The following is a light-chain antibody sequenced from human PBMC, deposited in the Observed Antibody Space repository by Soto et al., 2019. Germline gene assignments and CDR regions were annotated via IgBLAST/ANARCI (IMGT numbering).Light chain of an antibody. CDR2: EVS. V-gene: IGLV2-14*01. Sequence: QSALTQPASVSGSPGQSITVSCTGTSSDVGLYTHVAWYQQHPGKVPKLVIYEVSNRPSGVASRFSGSKSGNTASLTISGLQTEDEADYYCSSYTGSSASDVFGTGTKVTVL. CDR1: SSDVGLYTH. J-gene: IGLJ1*01. CDR3: SSYTGSSASDV.